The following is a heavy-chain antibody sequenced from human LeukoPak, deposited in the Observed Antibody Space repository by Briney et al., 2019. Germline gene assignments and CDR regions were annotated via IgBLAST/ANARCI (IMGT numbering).Heavy chain of an antibody. CDR3: ARGRTASSMVEY. D-gene: IGHD3-10*01. CDR2: INHSGST. Sequence: SETLSLTCALYGGSFSGYYWSWIRQPPGEGVEWIGEINHSGSTNYNPSLKSRVTISVDTSKNQFSLKLSSVTAADTAVYYCARGRTASSMVEYWGQGTLVTVSS. V-gene: IGHV4-34*01. CDR1: GGSFSGYY. J-gene: IGHJ4*02.